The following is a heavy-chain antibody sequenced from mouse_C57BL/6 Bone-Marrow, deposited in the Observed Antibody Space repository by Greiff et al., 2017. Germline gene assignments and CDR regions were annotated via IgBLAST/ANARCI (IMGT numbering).Heavy chain of an antibody. CDR2: IRSKSSNYAT. J-gene: IGHJ3*01. Sequence: EVQLVESGGGLVQPKGSLKLSCAASGFTFNTYAMHWVRQAPGKGLEWVARIRSKSSNYATYYADSVKDRFTISRDDSQSMLYLQMNNLKTEDTAMYYGVRGGDGVTRAWFAYWGQGTLVTVSA. CDR3: VRGGDGVTRAWFAY. D-gene: IGHD2-2*01. CDR1: GFTFNTYA. V-gene: IGHV10-3*01.